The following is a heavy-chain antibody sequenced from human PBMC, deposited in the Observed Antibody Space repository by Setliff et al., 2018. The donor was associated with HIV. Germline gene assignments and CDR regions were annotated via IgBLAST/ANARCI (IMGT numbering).Heavy chain of an antibody. CDR2: IYHSGST. J-gene: IGHJ4*02. V-gene: IGHV4-34*01. CDR1: GFTFSGYA. CDR3: ARATWLVHPFPLYYFDY. Sequence: PSETLSLSCAASGFTFSGYAVSWVRQPPGKGLEWSGAIYHSGSTNYNPSRKSRVTISVDKSKNQFSLKLISVTAADTAVYYCARATWLVHPFPLYYFDYWGQGTLVTVSS. D-gene: IGHD6-19*01.